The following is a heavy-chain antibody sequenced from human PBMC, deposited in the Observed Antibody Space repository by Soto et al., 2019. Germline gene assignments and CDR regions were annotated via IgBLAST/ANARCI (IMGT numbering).Heavy chain of an antibody. J-gene: IGHJ4*02. V-gene: IGHV3-30-3*01. D-gene: IGHD5-12*01. CDR1: GFIFSSSA. Sequence: RGSLRLCYPASGFIFSSSAMHCVGLAPGKGLEGVAVISYDRSNKYYADSVKGRFTIFRDNSKNTLYLQMNSLRAEDTAVYYCARDRSEATIGIDYWGQGT. CDR2: ISYDRSNK. CDR3: ARDRSEATIGIDY.